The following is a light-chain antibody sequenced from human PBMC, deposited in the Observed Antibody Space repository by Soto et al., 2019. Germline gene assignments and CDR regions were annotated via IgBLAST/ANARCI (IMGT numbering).Light chain of an antibody. CDR1: QDISNY. CDR3: QQYDNLPLT. J-gene: IGKJ4*01. V-gene: IGKV1-33*01. CDR2: DAS. Sequence: DIQMTQSPSSLSASVGDRVTITCQASQDISNYLNWYQQKPGKAPKLLIYDASNVATGVPSRFSGSGSGTDFTFTISSLQPEDIATYYCQQYDNLPLTFGGGTQVEIK.